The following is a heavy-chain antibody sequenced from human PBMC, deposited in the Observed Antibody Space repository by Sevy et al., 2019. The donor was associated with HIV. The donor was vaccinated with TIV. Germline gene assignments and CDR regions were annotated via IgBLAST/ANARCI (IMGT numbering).Heavy chain of an antibody. J-gene: IGHJ4*02. CDR3: AKLSRGGGRGYSAFDY. CDR2: INEDGSDI. CDR1: GFIFSTYW. Sequence: PGGSLRLSCAASGFIFSTYWMTWVRQAPGKGLDWVASINEDGSDIKYVDSVKGRFTISRDNGQNSVYLQMNSLRAEDTAVYYCAKLSRGGGRGYSAFDYWGQGILVTVSS. V-gene: IGHV3-7*01. D-gene: IGHD2-15*01.